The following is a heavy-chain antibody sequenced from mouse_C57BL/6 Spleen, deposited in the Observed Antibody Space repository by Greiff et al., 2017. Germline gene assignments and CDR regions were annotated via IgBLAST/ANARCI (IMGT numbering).Heavy chain of an antibody. CDR1: GFTFSDFY. V-gene: IGHV7-1*01. CDR3: ARDAGDYGPCAY. CDR2: SRNKANDYTT. Sequence: EVQVVDSGGGLVQSGRSLRLSCATSGFTFSDFYMEWVRQAPGKGLEWIAASRNKANDYTTEYSASVKGRFIVSRDTSQSILYLQMNALRAEDTAIYYCARDAGDYGPCAYWGQGTLVTVSA. D-gene: IGHD2-4*01. J-gene: IGHJ3*01.